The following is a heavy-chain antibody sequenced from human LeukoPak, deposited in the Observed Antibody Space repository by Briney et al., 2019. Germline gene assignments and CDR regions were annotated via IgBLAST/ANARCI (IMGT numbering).Heavy chain of an antibody. CDR1: GFTFSSYA. CDR2: IRGSGDRT. D-gene: IGHD3-9*01. J-gene: IGHJ6*03. V-gene: IGHV3-23*01. CDR3: AKDGGEYYDILTGYYPRLYYMDV. Sequence: GGSLRLSCAASGFTFSSYAMSWVRQAPGKGLEWVSAIRGSGDRTHYADSVKGRFTISRDNSKNTLYLQMNSLRAEDTAVYYCAKDGGEYYDILTGYYPRLYYMDVWGKGTTVTISS.